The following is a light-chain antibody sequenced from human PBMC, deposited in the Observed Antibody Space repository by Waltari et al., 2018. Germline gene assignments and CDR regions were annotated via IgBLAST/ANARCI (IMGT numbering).Light chain of an antibody. Sequence: EIVMTQSPATLSVSPGERATLSCRASQSGSSNLAWYQQKPGQAPRLLIYGASTMATGIPARFSGSGSGTEFTLTISSMQSEDFAVYYCQQYNNWPLLAFGPGTKVDIK. J-gene: IGKJ3*01. CDR3: QQYNNWPLLA. V-gene: IGKV3-15*01. CDR2: GAS. CDR1: QSGSSN.